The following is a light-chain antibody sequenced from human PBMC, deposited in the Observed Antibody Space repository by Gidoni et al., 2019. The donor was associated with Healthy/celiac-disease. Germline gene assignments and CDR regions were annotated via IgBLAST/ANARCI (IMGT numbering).Light chain of an antibody. CDR1: QSVSSN. Sequence: EIVMTQSPATLSVSPGERATLYCRASQSVSSNLAWYQQKPGQAPRLLIYGASTRATGIPARFSSSGSGTEFTLTISSLQSEDFAVYYCQQYNNWPRTFGQGTKVEIK. V-gene: IGKV3-15*01. J-gene: IGKJ1*01. CDR3: QQYNNWPRT. CDR2: GAS.